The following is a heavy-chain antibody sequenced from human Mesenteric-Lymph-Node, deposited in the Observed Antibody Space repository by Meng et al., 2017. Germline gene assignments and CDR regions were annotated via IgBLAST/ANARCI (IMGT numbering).Heavy chain of an antibody. Sequence: QVQLVESGGGVVQPGRSLRFSCAASGFTFASYAMHWVRQAPGKGLEWVAVILYDGSNKFYADSVKGRFTISRDNSRNTLYLQMNSLRPEDTAVYYCFWLGESHNWGQGALVTVSS. CDR2: ILYDGSNK. CDR3: FWLGESHN. V-gene: IGHV3-30*03. D-gene: IGHD3-10*01. J-gene: IGHJ4*02. CDR1: GFTFASYA.